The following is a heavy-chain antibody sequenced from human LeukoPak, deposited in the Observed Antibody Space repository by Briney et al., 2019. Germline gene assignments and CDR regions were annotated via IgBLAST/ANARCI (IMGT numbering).Heavy chain of an antibody. Sequence: ASVKVSCKASGGTFSSYAISWVRQAPGQGLEWMGGIIPIFGTANYAQKFQGRVTITADEPTSTAYMELSSLRSEDTAVYYCAGTWIQLWFKGPGEYYFDYWGQGTLVTVSS. CDR1: GGTFSSYA. CDR2: IIPIFGTA. J-gene: IGHJ4*02. CDR3: AGTWIQLWFKGPGEYYFDY. V-gene: IGHV1-69*13. D-gene: IGHD5-18*01.